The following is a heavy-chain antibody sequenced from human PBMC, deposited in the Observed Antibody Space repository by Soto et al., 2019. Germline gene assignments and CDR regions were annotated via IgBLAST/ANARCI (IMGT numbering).Heavy chain of an antibody. Sequence: GASVKVSCKASGYTFTSYDINWVRQATGQGLEWMGWMNPNSGNTGYAQKFQGRVTMTRNTSISTAYMELSSVTAADTAVYYCAREWPAYSSSSEGSWFDPWGQGTLVTVSS. J-gene: IGHJ5*02. CDR3: AREWPAYSSSSEGSWFDP. D-gene: IGHD6-6*01. CDR1: GYTFTSYD. CDR2: MNPNSGNT. V-gene: IGHV1-8*01.